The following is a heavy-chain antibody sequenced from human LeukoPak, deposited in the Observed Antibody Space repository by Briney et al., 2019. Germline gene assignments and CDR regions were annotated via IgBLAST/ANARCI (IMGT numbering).Heavy chain of an antibody. Sequence: GSSVKVSCKASGGTFSSYAISWVRQAPGQGLEWMGRIIPILGIANYAQKFQGRVTITADESTSTAYMELSSLRSEDTAVYYCARDSDYRKYNWFDPWGQGTLVTVSS. CDR2: IIPILGIA. D-gene: IGHD4-11*01. V-gene: IGHV1-69*04. CDR1: GGTFSSYA. J-gene: IGHJ5*02. CDR3: ARDSDYRKYNWFDP.